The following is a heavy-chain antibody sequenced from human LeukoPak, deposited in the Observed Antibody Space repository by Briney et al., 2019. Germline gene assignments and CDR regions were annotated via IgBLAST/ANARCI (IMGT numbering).Heavy chain of an antibody. CDR1: GYTFTSYG. D-gene: IGHD6-13*01. Sequence: ASVKVSCKASGYTFTSYGISWVRQAPGQGLEWMGWISAYNGNTNYAQKFQGRVTITRDTSASTAYMELSSLRSEDTAVYYCARERSIAAAFDYWGQGTLVTVSS. V-gene: IGHV1-18*01. CDR3: ARERSIAAAFDY. J-gene: IGHJ4*02. CDR2: ISAYNGNT.